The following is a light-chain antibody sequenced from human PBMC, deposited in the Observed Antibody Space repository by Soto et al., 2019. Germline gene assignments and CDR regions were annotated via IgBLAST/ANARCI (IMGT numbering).Light chain of an antibody. J-gene: IGLJ1*01. V-gene: IGLV2-14*01. CDR2: EVS. CDR3: SSYTSSSTRV. CDR1: SGDAGGYNY. Sequence: QSVLTEPASVPGSPGQSITISCTRTSGDAGGYNYVSWYQHHPGKAPKLMIYEVSNRPSGVSNRFSGSKSGNTASLTISGLQAEDEADYYCSSYTSSSTRVFGTGTKVTVL.